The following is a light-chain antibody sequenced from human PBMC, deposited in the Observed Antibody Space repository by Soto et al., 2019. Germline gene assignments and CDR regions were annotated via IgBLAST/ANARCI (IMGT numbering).Light chain of an antibody. J-gene: IGKJ1*01. CDR3: QQSYSTPWT. Sequence: DIQMTQSPSTLSASVGDRVTITCRASQSISSWLAWYQQKPGKAPNLLIYAASRLQSGIPSRFSGSGSETDFTLTISSLQPEDFATYYCQQSYSTPWTFGQGTKVDI. CDR2: AAS. CDR1: QSISSW. V-gene: IGKV1-39*01.